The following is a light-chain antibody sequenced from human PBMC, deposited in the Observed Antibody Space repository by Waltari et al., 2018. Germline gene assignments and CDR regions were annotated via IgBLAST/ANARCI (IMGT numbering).Light chain of an antibody. CDR1: RTNIGSHS. Sequence: QAVLTQPPSTSGTPGQSVTISCSGTRTNIGSHSANWIQHLPGTAPKRPIHSNGGRPPGVPARFSGSKSGPSASLAISGLQSEDEGDYYCALWDDSLNGVIFGGGTKLTVL. V-gene: IGLV1-44*01. J-gene: IGLJ2*01. CDR3: ALWDDSLNGVI. CDR2: SNG.